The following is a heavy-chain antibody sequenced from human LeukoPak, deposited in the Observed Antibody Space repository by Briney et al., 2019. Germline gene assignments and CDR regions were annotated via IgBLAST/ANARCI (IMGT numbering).Heavy chain of an antibody. CDR2: INHSGST. V-gene: IGHV4-34*01. CDR3: ASVISLRFLEWLSRAPGEYYFDY. CDR1: GGSFSGYY. J-gene: IGHJ4*02. D-gene: IGHD3-3*01. Sequence: SETLSLTCAVYGGSFSGYYWSWIRQPPGKGLEWIGEINHSGSTNYNPSLKSRVTISVDTSKNQFSLKLSSVTAADTAVYYCASVISLRFLEWLSRAPGEYYFDYWGQGTLVTVSS.